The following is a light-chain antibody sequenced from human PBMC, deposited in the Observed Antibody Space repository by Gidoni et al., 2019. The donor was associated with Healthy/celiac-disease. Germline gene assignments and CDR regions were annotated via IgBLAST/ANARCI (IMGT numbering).Light chain of an antibody. V-gene: IGKV1-5*03. CDR1: QSISSW. J-gene: IGKJ1*01. CDR3: QHGT. Sequence: DIQMTQSPTTLSASVGDRVTITCRASQSISSWLAWYQQKPGKAPNLLIYRASILESGVPSRFSGRGSGTEFTLTIRGLQPADFATYYCQHGTFGQGTKVEIK. CDR2: RAS.